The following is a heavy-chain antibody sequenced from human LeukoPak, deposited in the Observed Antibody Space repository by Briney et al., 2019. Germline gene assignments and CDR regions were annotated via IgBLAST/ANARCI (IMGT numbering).Heavy chain of an antibody. V-gene: IGHV3-48*03. J-gene: IGHJ2*01. CDR1: GFTFSSCE. Sequence: GGSLTLSCAASGFTFSSCEMNWVRQAPGKGLEWVSYISRGGNTISYADSVKGRFTISTATAKTSMYLQIISLTAQATAVSDCARDAATAAGNCWYFELWGRGTLVTVSS. CDR3: ARDAATAAGNCWYFEL. D-gene: IGHD1-7*01. CDR2: ISRGGNTI.